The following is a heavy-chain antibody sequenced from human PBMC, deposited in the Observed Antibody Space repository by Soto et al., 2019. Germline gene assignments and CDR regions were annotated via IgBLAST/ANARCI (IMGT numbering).Heavy chain of an antibody. V-gene: IGHV3-7*03. D-gene: IGHD6-19*01. J-gene: IGHJ4*02. CDR3: ARYFRGSGRYFFDY. CDR2: INQDGGGT. Sequence: QAGGSLRLSCVASGFTFISSFMGWVRQAPGKGLEWVANINQDGGGTYYVDSVEGRFTISRDNAKDSLYLRMNSLRGEDTAVYYCARYFRGSGRYFFDYWGQGTLVTVSS. CDR1: GFTFISSF.